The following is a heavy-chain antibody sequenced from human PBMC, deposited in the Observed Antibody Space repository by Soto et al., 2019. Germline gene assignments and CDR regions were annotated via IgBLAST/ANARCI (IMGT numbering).Heavy chain of an antibody. V-gene: IGHV4-34*01. CDR1: GGSFSGYY. J-gene: IGHJ3*02. D-gene: IGHD2-2*01. CDR2: INHSGST. Sequence: PSETLSLTCAVYGGSFSGYYWGWIRQPPGKGLEWIGEINHSGSTNYNPSLKSRVTISVDTSKNQFSLKLSSVTAADTAVYYCARAGHFCSSTSCYLASYLDAFDIWGQGTMVTVSS. CDR3: ARAGHFCSSTSCYLASYLDAFDI.